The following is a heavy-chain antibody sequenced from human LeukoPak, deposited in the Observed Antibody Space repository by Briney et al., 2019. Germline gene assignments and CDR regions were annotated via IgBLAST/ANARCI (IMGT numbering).Heavy chain of an antibody. D-gene: IGHD7-27*01. Sequence: PSETLSLTCSVSGGSISSTNYYWGWIRQPPGKGLEWIGSISYSGGPYYNPSLKSRVTISLDTSRSQFSLKVSYVTGADTAVYYCTGDKSVNWAFFDYWGQGILVTVSS. CDR2: ISYSGGP. V-gene: IGHV4-39*07. CDR1: GGSISSTNYY. J-gene: IGHJ4*02. CDR3: TGDKSVNWAFFDY.